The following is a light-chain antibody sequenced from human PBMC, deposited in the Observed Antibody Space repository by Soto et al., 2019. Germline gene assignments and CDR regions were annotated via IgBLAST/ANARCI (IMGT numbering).Light chain of an antibody. V-gene: IGKV3-20*01. Sequence: EIVLMQSPGTLSLSPGERATLSCRASQSMTRTYIAWYQKKPGQAPRLLIYAASIRAPGIPDKFSGTGSGTDYSLTISSLQPEDFTVYSCLQYHNLWAFGQGTKVDIK. CDR2: AAS. CDR1: QSMTRTY. J-gene: IGKJ1*01. CDR3: LQYHNLWA.